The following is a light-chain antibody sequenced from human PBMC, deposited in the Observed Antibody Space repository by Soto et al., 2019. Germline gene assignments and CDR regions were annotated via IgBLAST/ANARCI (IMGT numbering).Light chain of an antibody. CDR3: SSYISSSTPVL. J-gene: IGLJ2*01. Sequence: QSVLTQPASVSGSPGQSITISCTGTSSDLSGYNFVSWYQQHPGKAPKLMIFDVSNRPSGVSNRFSGSKSGNTASLTISGLQAEDEADYYCSSYISSSTPVLFGGGTQLTVL. CDR1: SSDLSGYNF. CDR2: DVS. V-gene: IGLV2-14*01.